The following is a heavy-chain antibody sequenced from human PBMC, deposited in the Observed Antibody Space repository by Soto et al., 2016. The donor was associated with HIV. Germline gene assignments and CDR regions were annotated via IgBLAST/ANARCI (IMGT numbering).Heavy chain of an antibody. CDR2: ISWNSGNI. D-gene: IGHD6-19*01. Sequence: EVQLVESGGGLVQPGRSLRLSCAASGFTFDAYAMHWVRQAPGKGPEWVSGISWNSGNIGYADSVKGRFTISRDNAKNSLYLQMDSLSPEDTAFYYCVKDSSGWYYFDYWGQGTLVTVYS. J-gene: IGHJ4*02. V-gene: IGHV3-9*01. CDR1: GFTFDAYA. CDR3: VKDSSGWYYFDY.